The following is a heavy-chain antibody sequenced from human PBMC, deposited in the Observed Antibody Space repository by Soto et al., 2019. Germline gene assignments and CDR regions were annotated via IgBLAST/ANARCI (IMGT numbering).Heavy chain of an antibody. CDR2: MNPNSGNT. J-gene: IGHJ6*02. CDR1: GYTFTSYD. D-gene: IGHD1-1*01. Sequence: QVQLVQSGAEVKKPGASVKVSCKASGYTFTSYDINWVRQATGQGLEWMGWMNPNSGNTGYAQKFRGRVTMTRKTSTSTAYMELSSLRSEDTAVYYCARERTGTTSMDVWGQGTTVTVSS. V-gene: IGHV1-8*01. CDR3: ARERTGTTSMDV.